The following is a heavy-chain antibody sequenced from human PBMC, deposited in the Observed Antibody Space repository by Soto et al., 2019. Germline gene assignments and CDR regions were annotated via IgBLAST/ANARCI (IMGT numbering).Heavy chain of an antibody. V-gene: IGHV3-30-3*01. CDR2: ISYDGSNK. CDR3: ARAPFQQKAGSYYYYGMDV. J-gene: IGHJ6*02. D-gene: IGHD6-13*01. CDR1: GFTFSSYA. Sequence: TGGSLRLSCAASGFTFSSYAMHWVRQAPGKGLEWVAVISYDGSNKYYADSVKGRFTISRDNSKNTLYLQMNSLRAEDTAVYYCARAPFQQKAGSYYYYGMDVWGQGTTVTVSS.